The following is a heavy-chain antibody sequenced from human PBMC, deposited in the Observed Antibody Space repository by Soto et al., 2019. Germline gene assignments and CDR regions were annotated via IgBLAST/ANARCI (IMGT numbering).Heavy chain of an antibody. V-gene: IGHV1-8*01. CDR3: ARVVMITFGGVIAVFDY. CDR2: MNPNSGNT. J-gene: IGHJ4*02. D-gene: IGHD3-16*02. Sequence: ASVKVSCKASGYTFTSYDINWVRQATGQGLEWMGWMNPNSGNTGYAQKFQGRVTMTRNTSISTAYMELSSLRSEDTAVYYCARVVMITFGGVIAVFDYWGQGTLVTVSS. CDR1: GYTFTSYD.